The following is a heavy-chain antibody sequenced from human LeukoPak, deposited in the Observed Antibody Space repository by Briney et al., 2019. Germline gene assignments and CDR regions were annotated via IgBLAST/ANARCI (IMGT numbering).Heavy chain of an antibody. CDR1: GFTFSSYA. CDR2: ISGSGGST. Sequence: QPGGSLRLSCAASGFTFSSYAMNWVRQAPGKGLEWVSAISGSGGSTYYADSVKGRFTISRDNSKNTLYLQMNSLRAEDTAVYYCAKDPRYYYGSGIYGRLDYWGQGTLVTVSS. V-gene: IGHV3-23*01. CDR3: AKDPRYYYGSGIYGRLDY. J-gene: IGHJ4*02. D-gene: IGHD3-10*01.